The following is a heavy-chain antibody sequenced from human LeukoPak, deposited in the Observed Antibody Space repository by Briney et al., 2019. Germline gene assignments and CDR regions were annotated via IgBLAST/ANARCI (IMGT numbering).Heavy chain of an antibody. J-gene: IGHJ6*02. CDR2: LGSSSGY. CDR3: AKVLRGYTYGPYYYYGMDV. Sequence: TGGSLRPSCGASGSSFRYYSRIWGGPAPGKGLGGGSSLGSSSGYADSVKGRFTISRDNSKNTLHLQMNSLRAEDTAVYYCAKVLRGYTYGPYYYYGMDVWGQGTTVTVSS. V-gene: IGHV3-21*01. D-gene: IGHD5-18*01. CDR1: GSSFRYYS.